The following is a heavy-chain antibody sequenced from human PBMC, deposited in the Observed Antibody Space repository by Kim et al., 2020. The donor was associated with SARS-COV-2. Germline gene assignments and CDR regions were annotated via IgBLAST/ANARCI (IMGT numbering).Heavy chain of an antibody. CDR2: IYHSGST. J-gene: IGHJ5*02. CDR3: ARVYDILTGYSWFDP. Sequence: SETLSLTCAVSGGSISSSNWWSWVRQPPGKRLEWIGEIYHSGSTNYNPSLKSRVTISVDKSKNQFSLKLSSVTAADTAVYYCARVYDILTGYSWFDPWGQGTLVTVSS. D-gene: IGHD3-9*01. CDR1: GGSISSSNW. V-gene: IGHV4-4*02.